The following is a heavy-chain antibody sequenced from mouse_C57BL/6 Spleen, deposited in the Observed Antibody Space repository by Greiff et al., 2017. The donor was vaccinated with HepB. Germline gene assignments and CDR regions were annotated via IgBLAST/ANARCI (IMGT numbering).Heavy chain of an antibody. V-gene: IGHV10-1*01. CDR1: GFRFHTYA. CDR3: GRRRAMDY. Sequence: VQLKESGGGLVQPQGSLKLSCAASGFRFHTYAMNWVRQAPGKGLEWVARIRSKSNNYATYYAASVKDRFTISRDDSESMLYLQMNNLKTEDTAMYYCGRRRAMDYWGQGTSVTVTS. CDR2: IRSKSNNYAT. J-gene: IGHJ4*01.